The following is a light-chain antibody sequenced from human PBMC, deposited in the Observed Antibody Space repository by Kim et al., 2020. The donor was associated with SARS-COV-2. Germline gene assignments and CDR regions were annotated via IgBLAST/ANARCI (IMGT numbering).Light chain of an antibody. CDR3: QQTYITPFT. CDR2: AAS. V-gene: IGKV1-39*01. CDR1: QNINNH. Sequence: DIQMTQSPSSLSASVGDRVTITCRTSQNINNHLNWYHQKPGRAPKLLIYAASTLQGGVPSRFNGSGSETDFTLTISTLQPEDFATYICQQTYITPFTFGPGTKMGIK. J-gene: IGKJ3*01.